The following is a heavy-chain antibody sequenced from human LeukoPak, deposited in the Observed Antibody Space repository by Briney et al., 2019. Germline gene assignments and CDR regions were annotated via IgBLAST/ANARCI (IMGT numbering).Heavy chain of an antibody. Sequence: PGGSLRLSCAASGFTFSTYSMNWVRQAPGKGLEWVSSIGGSSSSIYYADSVRGRFTISRDNAKNSLYLQMNSLRAEDTAVYYCAKETEEAFDIWGQGTMVTVSS. J-gene: IGHJ3*02. V-gene: IGHV3-21*01. D-gene: IGHD2-21*02. CDR3: AKETEEAFDI. CDR1: GFTFSTYS. CDR2: IGGSSSSI.